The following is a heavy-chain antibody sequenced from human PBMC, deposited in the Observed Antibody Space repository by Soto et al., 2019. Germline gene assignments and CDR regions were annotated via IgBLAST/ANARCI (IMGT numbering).Heavy chain of an antibody. CDR2: ISGSGGST. CDR1: GFTFSSYA. J-gene: IGHJ4*02. CDR3: AKVPENTVTIFHIWSGYVLNFDY. D-gene: IGHD4-17*01. V-gene: IGHV3-23*01. Sequence: GGSLRLSCAASGFTFSSYAMSWDRQAPGKGLEWVSAISGSGGSTYYADSVKGRFTISRDNSKNTLYLQMNSLRAEDTAVYYCAKVPENTVTIFHIWSGYVLNFDYWGQGTLVTVSS.